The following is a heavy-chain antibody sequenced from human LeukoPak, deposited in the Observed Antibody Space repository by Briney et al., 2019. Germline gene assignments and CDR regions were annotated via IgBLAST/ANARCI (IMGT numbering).Heavy chain of an antibody. Sequence: PGGSLRLSCAASGFTFSSYAMSWVRQAPGKGLEWVSAISGSGGSTYYADSVKGRFTISRDNSKNTRYLQMNSLRAEDTAVYYCAKDLYDSSGYYYLFDYWGQGTLVTVSS. J-gene: IGHJ4*02. V-gene: IGHV3-23*01. CDR2: ISGSGGST. CDR3: AKDLYDSSGYYYLFDY. D-gene: IGHD3-22*01. CDR1: GFTFSSYA.